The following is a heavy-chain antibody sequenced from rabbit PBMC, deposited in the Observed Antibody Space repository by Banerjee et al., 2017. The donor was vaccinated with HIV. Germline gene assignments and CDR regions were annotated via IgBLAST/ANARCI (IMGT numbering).Heavy chain of an antibody. V-gene: IGHV1S45*01. CDR3: ARDLAGVIGWNFNL. CDR2: IYAGSSGRI. Sequence: QEQLEESGGDLVKPEGSLTLTCTASGFSFSNSYWICWVRQAPGKGLEWIACIYAGSSGRIDYANWAKGRFTISKTSSTTVTLQMTSLTAADTATYFCARDLAGVIGWNFNLWGPGHPRHRL. J-gene: IGHJ4*01. D-gene: IGHD4-1*01. CDR1: GFSFSNSYW.